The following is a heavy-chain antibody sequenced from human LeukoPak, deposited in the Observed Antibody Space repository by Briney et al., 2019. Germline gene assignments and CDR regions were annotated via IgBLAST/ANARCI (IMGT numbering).Heavy chain of an antibody. CDR1: GFSFSSYE. CDR3: ARGTLNIPGEHGAFDY. V-gene: IGHV3-21*01. Sequence: GGSLRLSCAASGFSFSSYEMNWVRQAPGKGLEWVSSISTSSSYIHYADSVKGRFTISRDNAKNSLYLQMNSLRAEDTAVYYCARGTLNIPGEHGAFDYWGQGTLVTVSS. J-gene: IGHJ4*02. D-gene: IGHD1-14*01. CDR2: ISTSSSYI.